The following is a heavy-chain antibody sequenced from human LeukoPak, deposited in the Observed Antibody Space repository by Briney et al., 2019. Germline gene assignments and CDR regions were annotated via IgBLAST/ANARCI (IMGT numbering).Heavy chain of an antibody. CDR1: GFTFSTYS. CDR2: ISSSSSTI. D-gene: IGHD3-10*01. Sequence: QPGGSLRLSCAASGFTFSTYSMNWVRQAPGKGPEWVSYISSSSSTIYYADSVKGRFTISRDNAKNSLYLQMNSLRDEDTAVYYCARDRGLARRAGFDYWGQGTLVTVSS. J-gene: IGHJ4*02. V-gene: IGHV3-48*02. CDR3: ARDRGLARRAGFDY.